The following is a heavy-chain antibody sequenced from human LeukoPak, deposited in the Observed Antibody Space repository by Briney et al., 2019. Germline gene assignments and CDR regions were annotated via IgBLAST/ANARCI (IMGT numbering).Heavy chain of an antibody. CDR1: GGSISSYY. V-gene: IGHV4-4*07. D-gene: IGHD3-10*01. CDR2: IYTSGST. Sequence: SETLSLTCTVSGGSISSYYWSWIRQPAGKGLEWIGRIYTSGSTNYNPSLKSRVTMSVDTSKNQFSLKLSSVTAADTAVYYCAKGYYASGSYEFDYWGQGTLVTVSS. J-gene: IGHJ4*02. CDR3: AKGYYASGSYEFDY.